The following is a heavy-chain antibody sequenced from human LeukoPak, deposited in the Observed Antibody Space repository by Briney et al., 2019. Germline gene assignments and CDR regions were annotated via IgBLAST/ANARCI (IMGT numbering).Heavy chain of an antibody. V-gene: IGHV3-30*03. CDR2: ISYDGSNK. D-gene: IGHD3-3*01. J-gene: IGHJ4*02. CDR1: GFTFSSYG. CDR3: TTVLFLEWLVFDY. Sequence: GRSLRLSCAASGFTFSSYGMHWVRQAPGKGLEWVAVISYDGSNKYYADSVKGRFTISRDNSKNTLYLQMNSLKTEDTAVYYCTTVLFLEWLVFDYWGQGTLVTVSS.